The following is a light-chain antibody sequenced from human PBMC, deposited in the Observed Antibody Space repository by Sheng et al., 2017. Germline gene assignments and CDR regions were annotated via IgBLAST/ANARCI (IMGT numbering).Light chain of an antibody. CDR1: QSIDNY. CDR3: QQYNNWWT. J-gene: IGKJ1*01. Sequence: EIVLTQSPATLSLSPGERATLSCRASQSIDNYLAWYQQKAGQAPRLLIYDASNRATGIPTRFSGSGSGTEFTLTISSLQSEDFAVYYCQQYNNWWTFGQGTKVEIK. CDR2: DAS. V-gene: IGKV3-11*01.